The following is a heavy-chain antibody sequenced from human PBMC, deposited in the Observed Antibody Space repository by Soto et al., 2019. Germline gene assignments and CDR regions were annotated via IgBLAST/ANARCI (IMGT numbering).Heavy chain of an antibody. D-gene: IGHD2-15*01. V-gene: IGHV3-30*18. CDR3: AKDKHGGEEIDY. Sequence: QVQLVESGGGVVQPGRSLRLSCAASGFTFSSYGMHWVRQAPGKGLEWVAVISYDGSNKYYADSVKGRFTISRDNSKNTLYLQMNSLRAEDTAVYYCAKDKHGGEEIDYWGQGTLVTVSS. CDR2: ISYDGSNK. J-gene: IGHJ4*02. CDR1: GFTFSSYG.